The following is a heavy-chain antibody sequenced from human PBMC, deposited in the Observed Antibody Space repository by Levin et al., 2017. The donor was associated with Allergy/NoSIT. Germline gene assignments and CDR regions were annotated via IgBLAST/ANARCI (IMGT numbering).Heavy chain of an antibody. CDR2: IWYDGSNK. Sequence: GGSLRLSCAASGFTFSSYGMHWVRQAPGKGLEWVAVIWYDGSNKYYADSVKGRFTISRDNSKNTLYLQMNSLRAEDTAVYYCAREGSGYCSGGSCYFDYWGQGTLVTVSS. D-gene: IGHD2-15*01. J-gene: IGHJ4*02. CDR1: GFTFSSYG. CDR3: AREGSGYCSGGSCYFDY. V-gene: IGHV3-33*01.